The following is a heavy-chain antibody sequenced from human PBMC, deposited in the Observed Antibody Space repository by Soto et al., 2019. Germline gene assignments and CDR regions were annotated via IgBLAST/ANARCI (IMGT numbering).Heavy chain of an antibody. CDR1: GGSISTNC. Sequence: QVQLQESGPGLMKPSGTLSLTCAVSGGSISTNCWSWVRQPPGQGLEWIGEIYHSGATNYNPSLKYRVTMSVDKSKNHLSLNFNSVTAAATAVYYCARHIAVSGTRGFDFWGHGTLVTVSS. J-gene: IGHJ4*01. CDR2: IYHSGAT. CDR3: ARHIAVSGTRGFDF. V-gene: IGHV4-4*02. D-gene: IGHD6-19*01.